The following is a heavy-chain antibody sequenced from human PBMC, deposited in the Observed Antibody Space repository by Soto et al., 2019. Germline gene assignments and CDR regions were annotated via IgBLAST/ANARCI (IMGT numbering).Heavy chain of an antibody. CDR1: GFSLSTSGVG. CDR2: IYWDDDK. Sequence: SGPTPVNPTHTLTRSCTFSGFSLSTSGVGVGWIRQPPGKALEWLALIYWDDDKRYSPSMKSRLTITKDTSKNQVVLTMTNMDPVDTATYYCAQAMFIPGYNWFDPWGQGTLVTVSS. V-gene: IGHV2-5*02. D-gene: IGHD3-10*02. J-gene: IGHJ5*02. CDR3: AQAMFIPGYNWFDP.